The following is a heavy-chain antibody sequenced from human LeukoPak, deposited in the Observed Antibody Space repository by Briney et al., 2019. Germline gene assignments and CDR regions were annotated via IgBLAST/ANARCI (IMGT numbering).Heavy chain of an antibody. CDR1: GFTFSSYE. D-gene: IGHD3-3*01. CDR2: ISSSGSTI. Sequence: GGSLRLSCAASGFTFSSYEMNWVRQAPGKGLEWVSYISSSGSTIYYADSVKGRFTISRDNAKNSLYLQMNSLRAEDTAVYYCARDLGDFWSGYFSWFDPWGQGTLVTVSS. CDR3: ARDLGDFWSGYFSWFDP. J-gene: IGHJ5*02. V-gene: IGHV3-48*03.